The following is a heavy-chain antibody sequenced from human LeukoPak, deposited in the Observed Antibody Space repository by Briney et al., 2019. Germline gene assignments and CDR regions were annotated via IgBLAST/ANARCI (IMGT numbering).Heavy chain of an antibody. V-gene: IGHV3-48*02. D-gene: IGHD3-10*01. CDR2: ISGSSSTI. CDR1: GFTFSSES. Sequence: GGSLRLSCAGSGFTFSSESMNWVRQAPGKGLEWVSYISGSSSTIFYADSVKGRFTISRDNAKKSLYLQMNSLRDEDTAVYYCAREGSMIRGVMFDYWGQGTLVTVSS. J-gene: IGHJ4*02. CDR3: AREGSMIRGVMFDY.